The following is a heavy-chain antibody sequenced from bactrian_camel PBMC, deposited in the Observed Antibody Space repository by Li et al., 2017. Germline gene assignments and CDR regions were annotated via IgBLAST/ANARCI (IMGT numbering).Heavy chain of an antibody. CDR1: RCTYSSCA. CDR3: AAGRGRSDCSRLEGVGY. V-gene: IGHV3S53*01. J-gene: IGHJ4*01. D-gene: IGHD3*01. CDR2: IDGDGST. Sequence: HVQLVESGGGSIQAGGSLRLSCAASRCTYSSCAMAWFRQAPGKEREGIASIDGDGSTRYADSVKGRFSISQGNATNTVDLQMNGQKPEDTAMYYCAAGRGRSDCSRLEGVGYWGQGTQVTVS.